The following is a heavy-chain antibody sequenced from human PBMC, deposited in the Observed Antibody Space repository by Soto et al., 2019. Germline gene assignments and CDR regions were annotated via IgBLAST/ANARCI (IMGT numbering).Heavy chain of an antibody. CDR3: ARGERYGLAASDS. Sequence: QVQLVQSGAEVKKPGASVKVSCKASGYTFTSYGISWVRQAPGQGLEWMGWISAYNGNTNYAQKLQGRVTMTTDTPQSTAYRGGRSLRSDDTAVYSCARGERYGLAASDSGGQGPLVTFSS. D-gene: IGHD5-18*01. CDR2: ISAYNGNT. V-gene: IGHV1-18*04. CDR1: GYTFTSYG. J-gene: IGHJ4*02.